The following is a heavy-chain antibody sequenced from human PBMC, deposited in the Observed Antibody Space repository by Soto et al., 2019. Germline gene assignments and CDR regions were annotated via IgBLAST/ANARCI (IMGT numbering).Heavy chain of an antibody. V-gene: IGHV1-18*01. CDR3: ARGLAAGMIGN. D-gene: IGHD6-13*01. J-gene: IGHJ4*02. Sequence: QVQLVQSGAEVKKPGASVKVSCKASGYTFTSYGISWVRQAPGQGLEWMGWISAHNGNTKYAQKVQGRVTMTTDTSTSTAYRDLRGLRSDDTAVYYGARGLAAGMIGNWGQGTLVTVSS. CDR1: GYTFTSYG. CDR2: ISAHNGNT.